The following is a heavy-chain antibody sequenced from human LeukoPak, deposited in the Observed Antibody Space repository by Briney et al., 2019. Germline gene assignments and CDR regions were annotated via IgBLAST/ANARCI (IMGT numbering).Heavy chain of an antibody. CDR3: ARGPREKLWTRMFDY. CDR1: GGSISSYY. CDR2: IYASGST. Sequence: SETLSLTYTVSGGSISSYYWSWIRQPAGKGLEWIGRIYASGSTNYNPSLKSRVTMSVDTSKNQFSLKLSSVTAADTAVYYCARGPREKLWTRMFDYWGQGTLVTVSS. J-gene: IGHJ4*02. V-gene: IGHV4-4*07. D-gene: IGHD3-10*01.